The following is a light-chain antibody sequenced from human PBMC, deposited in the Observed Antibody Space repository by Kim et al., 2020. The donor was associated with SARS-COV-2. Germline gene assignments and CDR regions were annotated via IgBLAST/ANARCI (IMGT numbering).Light chain of an antibody. V-gene: IGKV3-15*01. CDR1: QTVSSN. CDR2: GAS. CDR3: QQYTNWPPT. Sequence: ETVLTQSPGILSMSPGDRATLSCRASQTVSSNLAWYQQKPGQAPRLLIYGASTRATDIPGRISGSGSGTEFTLTISSLQSEDFAVYYCQQYTNWPPTFGQGTKVDIK. J-gene: IGKJ1*01.